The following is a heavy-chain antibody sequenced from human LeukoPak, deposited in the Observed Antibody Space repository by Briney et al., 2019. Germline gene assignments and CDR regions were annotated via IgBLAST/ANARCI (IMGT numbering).Heavy chain of an antibody. D-gene: IGHD3-3*01. Sequence: PGGSLRLSCAASGFTFSSYAMSWVRQAPGKGLEWVSVIYSGGSTYYADSVKGRFTISRDNSKNTLYLQMNSLRAEDTAVYYCASGRYDFWSGYFDYWGQGTLVTVSS. CDR3: ASGRYDFWSGYFDY. CDR1: GFTFSSYA. V-gene: IGHV3-53*01. CDR2: IYSGGST. J-gene: IGHJ4*02.